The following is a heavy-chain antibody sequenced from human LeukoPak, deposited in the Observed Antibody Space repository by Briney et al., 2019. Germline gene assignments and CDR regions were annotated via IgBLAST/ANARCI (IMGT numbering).Heavy chain of an antibody. V-gene: IGHV1-3*01. CDR1: GYTFSNYA. J-gene: IGHJ4*02. Sequence: ASVKVSCKASGYTFSNYAMHWVRLAPGQRLEWMGWINPGNGDTKYSQKFQGRVTITRDTSASTAYLELSSLRSEDTAVYYCARPLLWWPQVGYFDYWGQGTLVTVSS. CDR3: ARPLLWWPQVGYFDY. D-gene: IGHD4/OR15-4a*01. CDR2: INPGNGDT.